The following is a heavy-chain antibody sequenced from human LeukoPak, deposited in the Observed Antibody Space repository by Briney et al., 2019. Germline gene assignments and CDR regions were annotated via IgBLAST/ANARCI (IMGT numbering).Heavy chain of an antibody. CDR3: ARKIGSYYYYYMDV. Sequence: GASVKVSCKASGYTFTSYGISWVRQAPGQGLEWMGWISVYNGNTKYVQKFQGRVTMTTDTSTSTAYMELRSLRSDDTAVYYCARKIGSYYYYYMDVWGKGTTVTISS. J-gene: IGHJ6*03. D-gene: IGHD2-15*01. V-gene: IGHV1-18*01. CDR2: ISVYNGNT. CDR1: GYTFTSYG.